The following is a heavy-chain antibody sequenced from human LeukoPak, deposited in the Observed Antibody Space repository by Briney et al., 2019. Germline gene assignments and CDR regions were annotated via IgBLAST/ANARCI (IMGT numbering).Heavy chain of an antibody. CDR2: INPNSGGT. V-gene: IGHV1-2*02. D-gene: IGHD3-22*01. CDR3: ARPRYDSSGYYLEIFDY. J-gene: IGHJ4*02. Sequence: ASVKVSCKASGYTFTGYYMHWVRQARGQGLEWMGWINPNSGGTNYAQKFQGRVTMTRDTSISTAYMELSRLRSDDTAVYYCARPRYDSSGYYLEIFDYWGQGTLVTVSS. CDR1: GYTFTGYY.